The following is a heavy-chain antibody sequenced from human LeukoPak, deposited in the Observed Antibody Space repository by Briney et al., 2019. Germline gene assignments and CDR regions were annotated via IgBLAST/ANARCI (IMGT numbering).Heavy chain of an antibody. CDR2: IWSDGSYK. CDR1: GFTFSSYG. J-gene: IGHJ4*02. Sequence: GGSLRLSCAASGFTFSSYGFHWVRQAPGKGLEWVAVIWSDGSYKYYADSVKGRFTIPRDDSKNTLYLQMNSLRAEDTAVYYCARDFSLQLFDYWGQGTLVTVFS. CDR3: ARDFSLQLFDY. V-gene: IGHV3-33*01. D-gene: IGHD5-24*01.